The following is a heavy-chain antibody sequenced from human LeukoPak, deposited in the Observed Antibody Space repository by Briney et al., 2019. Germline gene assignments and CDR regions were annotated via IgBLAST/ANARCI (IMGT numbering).Heavy chain of an antibody. V-gene: IGHV3-33*01. CDR2: IWDDGSNE. D-gene: IGHD1-1*01. CDR1: GFTFSNYG. J-gene: IGHJ4*02. Sequence: PGGSLRLSCAASGFTFSNYGMHWVRQAPGKGLEWMAVIWDDGSNEYYADSVKGRFTIFRDNRRNTLYLQMNSLRAEDTAVYSCARDRSGTQDYWGQGTLVTVSS. CDR3: ARDRSGTQDY.